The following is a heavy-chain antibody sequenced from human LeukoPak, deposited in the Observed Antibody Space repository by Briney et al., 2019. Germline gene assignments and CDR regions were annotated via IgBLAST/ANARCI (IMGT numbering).Heavy chain of an antibody. D-gene: IGHD2-2*01. CDR3: TTDNAPGMDV. CDR1: GFTFSNYG. Sequence: TGGSLRLSCAASGFTFSNYGMHWVRQAPGKGLEWVGLIRDRPDGGTTDYAAPVKGRFTISRDDSKSMLYLQMNSLKTEDTAVYYCTTDNAPGMDVWGQGTTVTVSS. CDR2: IRDRPDGGTT. J-gene: IGHJ6*02. V-gene: IGHV3-15*01.